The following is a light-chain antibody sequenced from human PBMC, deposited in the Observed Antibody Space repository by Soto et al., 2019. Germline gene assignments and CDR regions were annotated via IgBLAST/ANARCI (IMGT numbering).Light chain of an antibody. CDR1: SSNIGAGYV. V-gene: IGLV1-40*01. CDR3: QSYDSSLSGVI. Sequence: QPVLTQPPSVSGAPGQRVTISCTGSSSNIGAGYVVHWYQQLPGTAPKLLIYGNNNRPSGVPDRFSGSKSGTSPSLAITGLQAEDEADYYCQSYDSSLSGVIFGGGTKLTVL. J-gene: IGLJ2*01. CDR2: GNN.